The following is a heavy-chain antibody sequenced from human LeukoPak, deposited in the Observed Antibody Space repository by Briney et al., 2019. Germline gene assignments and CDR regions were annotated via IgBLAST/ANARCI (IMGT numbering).Heavy chain of an antibody. D-gene: IGHD4-17*01. CDR2: ITSSGTTS. Sequence: GGSLRLSCTASGFTFSDHYMSWFLLSPGKGLEWLSYITSSGTTSDYADSVKGRFTISRDNAKNSMYLQMNSLRPEDTAVYYCARDPDYGDPDWGQGTLVTVSS. CDR1: GFTFSDHY. CDR3: ARDPDYGDPD. J-gene: IGHJ4*02. V-gene: IGHV3-11*01.